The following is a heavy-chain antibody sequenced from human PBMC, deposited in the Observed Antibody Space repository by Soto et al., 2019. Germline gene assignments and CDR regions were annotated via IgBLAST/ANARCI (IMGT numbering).Heavy chain of an antibody. CDR1: GFTFSDYY. J-gene: IGHJ6*02. CDR2: ISSSGSTI. Sequence: GGSLRLSCAASGFTFSDYYMSWIRQAPGKGLEWVSYISSSGSTIYYADSVKGRFTISKDNAKNSLYLQMNSLRAEDTAVYYCAGYCTNGVCYFDYYYGMDVWGQGTTVTVSS. D-gene: IGHD2-8*01. V-gene: IGHV3-11*01. CDR3: AGYCTNGVCYFDYYYGMDV.